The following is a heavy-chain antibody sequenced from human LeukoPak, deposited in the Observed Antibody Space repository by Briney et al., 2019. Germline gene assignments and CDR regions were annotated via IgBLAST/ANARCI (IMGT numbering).Heavy chain of an antibody. CDR1: GGSISSYY. CDR3: ARDGFGSGSYGYYYGMDV. J-gene: IGHJ6*02. CDR2: IYYSGST. Sequence: PSETLSLTCTVSGGSISSYYWSWIRQPPGKGLEWIGYIYYSGSTNYNPSLKSRVTISVDTSKNQFSLKLSSVTAADTAVYYCARDGFGSGSYGYYYGMDVWGQGTTVTVSS. V-gene: IGHV4-59*01. D-gene: IGHD3-10*01.